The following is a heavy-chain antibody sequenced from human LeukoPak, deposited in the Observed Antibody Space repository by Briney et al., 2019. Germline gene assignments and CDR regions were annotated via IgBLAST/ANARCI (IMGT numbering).Heavy chain of an antibody. V-gene: IGHV3-48*04. CDR2: ISSSSSTI. D-gene: IGHD3-9*01. J-gene: IGHJ4*02. Sequence: GGSLRLSCAASGFTFSSYSMNWVRQAPGKGLEWVSYISSSSSTIYYADSVKGRFTISRDNAKNSLYLQMNSLRAEDTAVYYCARDTTPGYFDAHFDYWGQGTLVTVSS. CDR3: ARDTTPGYFDAHFDY. CDR1: GFTFSSYS.